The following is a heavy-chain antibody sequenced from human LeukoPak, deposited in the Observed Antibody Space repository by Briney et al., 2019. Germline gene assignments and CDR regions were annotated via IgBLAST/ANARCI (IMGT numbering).Heavy chain of an antibody. CDR2: IYYSGTT. J-gene: IGHJ6*03. D-gene: IGHD3-16*01. V-gene: IGHV4-59*01. Sequence: SETLSLTCGVSGGSISGYPWSWIRHTPRKGLEWIGHIYYSGTTYYNPSLESRLTISIHTSKSQFSLKLGSVTAADTAIYFCARYEKFGRKHHYRDVWGKGTTVIVSS. CDR3: ARYEKFGRKHHYRDV. CDR1: GGSISGYP.